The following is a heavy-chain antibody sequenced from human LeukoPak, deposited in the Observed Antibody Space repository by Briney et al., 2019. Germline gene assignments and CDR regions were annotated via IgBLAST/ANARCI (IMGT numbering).Heavy chain of an antibody. CDR1: GFTFSSYT. CDR2: IRSTSSYT. CDR3: ARVLATVTTYGGGFDI. J-gene: IGHJ3*02. Sequence: GGSLRLSCAASGFTFSSYTMNWVRQAPGKGLEWVSSIRSTSSYTYYADSVKGRFTISRDNAKNSLYLQMNSPRAEDTAVYYCARVLATVTTYGGGFDIWGQGTMVTVSS. D-gene: IGHD4-17*01. V-gene: IGHV3-21*01.